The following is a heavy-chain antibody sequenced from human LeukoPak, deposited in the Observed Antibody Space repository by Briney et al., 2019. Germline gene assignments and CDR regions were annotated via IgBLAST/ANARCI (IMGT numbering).Heavy chain of an antibody. Sequence: GESLKISCKGSGYSFTSYWIGWVRQMPGKGLEWMGIIYPGDSDTRYSPSFQGQVTVSADKSISTAYLQWSSLKASDTAMYYCARVAGMVRGVITGFDYWGQGTLVTVSS. CDR1: GYSFTSYW. V-gene: IGHV5-51*01. J-gene: IGHJ4*02. CDR2: IYPGDSDT. D-gene: IGHD3-10*01. CDR3: ARVAGMVRGVITGFDY.